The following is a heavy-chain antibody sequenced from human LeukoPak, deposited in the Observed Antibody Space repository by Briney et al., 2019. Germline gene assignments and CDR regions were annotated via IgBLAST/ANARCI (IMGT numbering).Heavy chain of an antibody. Sequence: SETLSLTCTVSGGSISSGDYYWSWIRQPPGKGLEWIGYIYYSGSTYYNPSLKSRVTISLDTSKNQFSLKLTSVTAADTAVYFCARWALGDLSLTSYYFDYWGQGTLVTVSS. CDR3: ARWALGDLSLTSYYFDY. CDR1: GGSISSGDYY. CDR2: IYYSGST. J-gene: IGHJ4*02. D-gene: IGHD3-16*02. V-gene: IGHV4-30-4*02.